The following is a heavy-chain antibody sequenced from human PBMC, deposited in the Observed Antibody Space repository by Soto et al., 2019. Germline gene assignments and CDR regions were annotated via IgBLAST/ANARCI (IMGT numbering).Heavy chain of an antibody. J-gene: IGHJ4*02. CDR2: IYYSGST. CDR3: GRQGEGYDFWSGYPGFFDC. CDR1: GGSISSSSHY. Sequence: SETLSLTCTVSGGSISSSSHYWGWIRQPPGKGLEWIGSIYYSGSTYYNPSLKSRVTTSVDTSKNQFSLRLSSVTAADTAVYYCGRQGEGYDFWSGYPGFFDCWGQGTLVTVSS. V-gene: IGHV4-39*01. D-gene: IGHD3-3*01.